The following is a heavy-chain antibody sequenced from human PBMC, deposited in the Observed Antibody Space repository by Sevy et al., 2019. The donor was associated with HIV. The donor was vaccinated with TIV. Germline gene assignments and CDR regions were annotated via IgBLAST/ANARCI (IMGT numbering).Heavy chain of an antibody. CDR3: ARGAKN. V-gene: IGHV3-21*01. CDR2: IGINSSYI. Sequence: GGFLRLSCAASGFTFSRYNMNWVRQAPGKGLEWVSSIGINSSYIYYADSVKGRFTISRDNAKKSLYLQMNSLRAEDTGIYYCARGAKNWGQGTLVTVSS. J-gene: IGHJ4*02. CDR1: GFTFSRYN.